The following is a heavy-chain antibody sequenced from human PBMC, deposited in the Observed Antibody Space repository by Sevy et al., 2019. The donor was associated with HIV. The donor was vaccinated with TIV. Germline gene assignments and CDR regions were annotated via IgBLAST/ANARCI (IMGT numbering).Heavy chain of an antibody. J-gene: IGHJ1*01. Sequence: ASVKVSCKASGYTFINYGISWVRQAPGQGLEWMGWISRYNTNYAQKLQGRVTMTTDTSTSTVYMELRSLRSDDTAVYYCARSPSGSQGPRQYFQHWGQGTLVTVSS. V-gene: IGHV1-18*01. CDR1: GYTFINYG. D-gene: IGHD1-26*01. CDR2: ISRYNT. CDR3: ARSPSGSQGPRQYFQH.